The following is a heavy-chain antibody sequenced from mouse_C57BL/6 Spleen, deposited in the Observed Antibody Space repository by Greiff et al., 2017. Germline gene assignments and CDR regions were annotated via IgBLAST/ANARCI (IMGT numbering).Heavy chain of an antibody. CDR1: GFTFSDYG. CDR3: ARHDYGGAMDY. CDR2: ISNLAYSI. D-gene: IGHD1-1*01. Sequence: EVMLVESGGGLVQPGGSLKLSCAASGFTFSDYGMAWVRQAPRKGPEWVAFISNLAYSIYYADTVTGRFTISGENAKNTLYLEMSSLRSEDTAMYYCARHDYGGAMDYWGQGTSVTVSS. J-gene: IGHJ4*01. V-gene: IGHV5-15*01.